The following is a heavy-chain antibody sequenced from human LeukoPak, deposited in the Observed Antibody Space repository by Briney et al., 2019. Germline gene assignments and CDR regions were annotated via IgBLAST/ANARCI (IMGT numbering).Heavy chain of an antibody. D-gene: IGHD1-26*01. CDR2: IYYIRNT. Sequence: RPSETLSLTCTVSGGSVGSAGYYWSWIRQPPGGGLGWIGYIYYIRNTNYNPSLKSRVTMSLDPSKNQFSLELNSVTAADTAVYYCARTQSQSGSYRYYFGYWGQGTLVTVSS. CDR1: GGSVGSAGYY. J-gene: IGHJ4*02. CDR3: ARTQSQSGSYRYYFGY. V-gene: IGHV4-61*08.